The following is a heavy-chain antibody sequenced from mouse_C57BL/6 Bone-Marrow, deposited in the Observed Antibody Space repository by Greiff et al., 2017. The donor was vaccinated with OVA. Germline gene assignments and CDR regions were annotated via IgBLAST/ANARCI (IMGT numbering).Heavy chain of an antibody. J-gene: IGHJ2*01. Sequence: EVKLQESGPGLVKPSQSLSLTCSVTGYSITSGYYWHWIRQFPGNKLEWMGYISYYGSNNYNPSLKNRISITRDTAKNQFFLKLNSVTTEDTATYYCAGGSVDYWGQGTTLTVSS. CDR1: GYSITSGYY. CDR2: ISYYGSN. D-gene: IGHD1-1*02. V-gene: IGHV3-6*01. CDR3: AGGSVDY.